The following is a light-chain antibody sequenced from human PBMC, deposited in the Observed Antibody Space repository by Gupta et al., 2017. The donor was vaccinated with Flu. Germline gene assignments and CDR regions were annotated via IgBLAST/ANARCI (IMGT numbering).Light chain of an antibody. Sequence: QSVLTQPPSVSGAPAQRVTISCTGGSSNSGAGHDVHWYQQLPGTAPKLLIYGDNNRPSGVPDRFSGSKSGTSASLAITGLKAEDEADFYCQSYDDSLTAYVFGSGTKVTVL. CDR1: SSNSGAGHD. V-gene: IGLV1-40*01. J-gene: IGLJ1*01. CDR2: GDN. CDR3: QSYDDSLTAYV.